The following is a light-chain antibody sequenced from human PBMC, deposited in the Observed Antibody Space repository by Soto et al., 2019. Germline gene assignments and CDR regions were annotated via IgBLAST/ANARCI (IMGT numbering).Light chain of an antibody. Sequence: QSVLTQPPSVSGAPGQTVTISCTGTSSNIGAGFDVHWYQQLPGAAPKLRIYANTDRPSGVPARFSGSKSVTSASLAITGLQPEDEADYFCLSYDTSLRGVFGGGTKVTVL. CDR2: ANT. J-gene: IGLJ2*01. CDR3: LSYDTSLRGV. V-gene: IGLV1-40*01. CDR1: SSNIGAGFD.